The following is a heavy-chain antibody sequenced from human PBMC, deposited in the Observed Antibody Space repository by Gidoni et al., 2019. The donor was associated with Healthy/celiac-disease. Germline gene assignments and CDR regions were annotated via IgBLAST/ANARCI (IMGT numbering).Heavy chain of an antibody. CDR3: AAEVVPAAPYYYYGMDV. V-gene: IGHV1-2*02. D-gene: IGHD2-2*01. CDR1: GTTLTGYY. CDR2: INPNRGGT. Sequence: QVQLVQSGAEVKKPGASVKVSCKASGTTLTGYYMHWVRQAPGQGLEWMGWINPNRGGTNYAQKFQGRVTMTRDTSISTAYMELSRLRSDDTAVYYCAAEVVPAAPYYYYGMDVWGQGTTVTVSS. J-gene: IGHJ6*02.